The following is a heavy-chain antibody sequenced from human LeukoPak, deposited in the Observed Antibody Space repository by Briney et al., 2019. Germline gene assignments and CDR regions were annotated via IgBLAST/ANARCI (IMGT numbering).Heavy chain of an antibody. CDR3: ARGLTHYDFWSGYHFYGMDV. D-gene: IGHD3-3*01. V-gene: IGHV1-8*02. CDR2: MNPNSGNT. Sequence: ASVKVSCKASGGTFSSYAISWVRQATGQGLEWMGWMNPNSGNTGYAQKFQGRVTMTRNTSISTAYMELSSLRSEDTAVYYCARGLTHYDFWSGYHFYGMDVWGQGTTVTVSS. J-gene: IGHJ6*02. CDR1: GGTFSSYA.